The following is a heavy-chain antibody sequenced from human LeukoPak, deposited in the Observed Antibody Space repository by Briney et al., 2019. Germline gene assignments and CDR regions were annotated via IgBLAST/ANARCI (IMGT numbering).Heavy chain of an antibody. CDR1: GGSFSGYY. Sequence: NPSETLSLTCAVYGGSFSGYYWSWIRQPPGKGLEWIGEINHSGSTNYNPSLKSRVTISVDTSKNQFSLKLSSVTAADTAVYYCARVTGTTDYWGQGTLVTVSS. J-gene: IGHJ4*02. D-gene: IGHD1-7*01. CDR3: ARVTGTTDY. V-gene: IGHV4-34*01. CDR2: INHSGST.